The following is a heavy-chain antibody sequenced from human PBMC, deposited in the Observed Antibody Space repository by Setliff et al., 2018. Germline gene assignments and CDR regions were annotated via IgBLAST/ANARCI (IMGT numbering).Heavy chain of an antibody. CDR2: ISAYSGNT. V-gene: IGHV1-18*01. CDR3: SRLVRYCTTTTCQRASGGEF. D-gene: IGHD2-2*01. CDR1: GYKFNDYA. Sequence: ASVKVSCKTSGYKFNDYAISWVRQGPGQGLEWMGWISAYSGNTYYAQKLHDRVTLTTDTSTSTAYMELKSLGTDDTAVYYCSRLVRYCTTTTCQRASGGEFWGQGTLVTVSS. J-gene: IGHJ4*02.